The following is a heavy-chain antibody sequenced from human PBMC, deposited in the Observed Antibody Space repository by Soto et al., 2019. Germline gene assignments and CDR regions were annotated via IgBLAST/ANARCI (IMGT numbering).Heavy chain of an antibody. Sequence: GGSLSVWYGAAGFPFSDCGMSLVRPARGKGLEWVSLISDSGGSTYYADSVKGRFTISRDNSKNTLYLQINSLRAEDTAVYYCAKNLWIQLWSLHYWGQGSLVTVSS. CDR2: ISDSGGST. D-gene: IGHD5-18*01. CDR1: GFPFSDCG. CDR3: AKNLWIQLWSLHY. J-gene: IGHJ4*02. V-gene: IGHV3-23*01.